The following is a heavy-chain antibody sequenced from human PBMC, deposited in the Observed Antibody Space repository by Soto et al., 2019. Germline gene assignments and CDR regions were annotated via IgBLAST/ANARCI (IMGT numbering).Heavy chain of an antibody. CDR2: INHSGST. V-gene: IGHV4-34*01. Sequence: TSETLSLTCTVSGGSITSSCWSWIRQPPGRGLEWIGEINHSGSTNYNPSLKSRVTISVDTSKNQFSLKLSSVTAADTAVYYCARVGTYYYGSGSYSRGWTYYYGMDVWGQGTTVT. D-gene: IGHD3-10*01. CDR1: GGSITSSC. J-gene: IGHJ6*02. CDR3: ARVGTYYYGSGSYSRGWTYYYGMDV.